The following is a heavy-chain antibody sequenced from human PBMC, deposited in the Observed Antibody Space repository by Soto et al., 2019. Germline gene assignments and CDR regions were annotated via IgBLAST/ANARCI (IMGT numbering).Heavy chain of an antibody. CDR1: GFTFSNFG. J-gene: IGHJ4*02. V-gene: IGHV3-23*01. Sequence: EVKLWESGGGLVLPEGSLRLSCEASGFTFSNFGMSWVRQAPGKGLEWVSGLTGNGGTTYYADSVKGRFTISRDNSKNTLSLQMNSLRVDDTAVYYCARGGQYQQPYQFDFWGQGTLVTVSS. D-gene: IGHD2-2*01. CDR3: ARGGQYQQPYQFDF. CDR2: LTGNGGTT.